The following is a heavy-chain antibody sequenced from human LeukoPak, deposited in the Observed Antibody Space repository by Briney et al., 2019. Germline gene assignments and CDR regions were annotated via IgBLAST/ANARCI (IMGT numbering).Heavy chain of an antibody. CDR1: GYTFTSYD. CDR3: ARGVPQYSSSWYVIDYYYYYMDV. Sequence: GASVKVSCKASGYTFTSYDINWVRQATGQGLEWMGWMNPNSGNTGYAQKFQGRVTITRNTSISTAYMELSSLKSEDTAVYYCARGVPQYSSSWYVIDYYYYYMDVWGKGTTVTVSS. V-gene: IGHV1-8*03. CDR2: MNPNSGNT. J-gene: IGHJ6*03. D-gene: IGHD6-13*01.